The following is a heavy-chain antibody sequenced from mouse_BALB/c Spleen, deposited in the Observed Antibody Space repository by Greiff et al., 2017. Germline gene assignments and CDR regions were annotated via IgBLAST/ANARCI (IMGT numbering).Heavy chain of an antibody. D-gene: IGHD2-1*01. V-gene: IGHV3-2*02. CDR2: ISYSGST. J-gene: IGHJ4*01. CDR1: GYSITSDYA. Sequence: VQLKESGPGLVKPSQSLSLTCTVTGYSITSDYAWNWIRQFPGNKLEWMGYISYSGSTSYNPSLKSRISITRDTSKNQFFLQLNSVTTEDTATYYCALYGNYEGNAMDYWGQGTSVTVSS. CDR3: ALYGNYEGNAMDY.